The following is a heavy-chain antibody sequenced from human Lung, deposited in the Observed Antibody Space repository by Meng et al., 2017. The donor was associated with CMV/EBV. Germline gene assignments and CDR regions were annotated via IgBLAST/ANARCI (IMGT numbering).Heavy chain of an antibody. CDR3: ARDATIFGVVDPYYYGMDV. V-gene: IGHV4-39*02. CDR2: IYYSGST. Sequence: SXTXSLXCTVSGGSISSSSYYWGWIRQPPGKGLEWIGSIYYSGSTYYNPSLKSRVTISVDTSKNQFSLKLSSVTAADTAVYYCARDATIFGVVDPYYYGMDVWXQGTXVTVSS. CDR1: GGSISSSSYY. J-gene: IGHJ6*02. D-gene: IGHD3-3*01.